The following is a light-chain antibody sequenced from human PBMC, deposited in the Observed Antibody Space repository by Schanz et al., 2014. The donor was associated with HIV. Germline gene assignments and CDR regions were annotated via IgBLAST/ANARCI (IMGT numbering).Light chain of an antibody. CDR1: QSVTNA. V-gene: IGKV3-15*01. J-gene: IGKJ4*01. CDR2: RAS. CDR3: QQYNDWPLT. Sequence: ETVMTQSPATLSVSPGERATFSCRASQSVTNALAWYQQKPGQAPRLLIYRASTRAAGVPARFSGSASGTEFTLTISSLQSEDFAVYYCQQYNDWPLTFGGGTKVEIK.